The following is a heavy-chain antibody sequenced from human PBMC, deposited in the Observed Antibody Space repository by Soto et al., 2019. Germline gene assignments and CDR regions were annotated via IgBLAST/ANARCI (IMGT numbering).Heavy chain of an antibody. Sequence: EVQLVESGGSLVQPGGSLRLSCAASGFTFSDHYMDWVRQAPGKGLEWVGRTRNKANSYTTEYAASVKGRFTISRDDSKNSLYLQMNSLKTEDTAVYYCARGGYCSSTSCYRDYYGMDVWGQGTTVTVSS. V-gene: IGHV3-72*01. CDR1: GFTFSDHY. CDR3: ARGGYCSSTSCYRDYYGMDV. J-gene: IGHJ6*02. CDR2: TRNKANSYTT. D-gene: IGHD2-2*01.